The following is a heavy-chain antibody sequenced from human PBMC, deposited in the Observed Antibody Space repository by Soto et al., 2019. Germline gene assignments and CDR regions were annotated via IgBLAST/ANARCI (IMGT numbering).Heavy chain of an antibody. V-gene: IGHV4-4*07. J-gene: IGHJ4*02. Sequence: SETLSLTCTVSGGSISSFYWSWIRQPAGKGLEWIGRIYSGGRNNYNPSLKSRVTMSVDTSKNQFSLRLSSVTAADTAVYYCAKDTFGELQIGYWGQGTLVTVSS. CDR2: IYSGGRN. CDR3: AKDTFGELQIGY. D-gene: IGHD3-10*01. CDR1: GGSISSFY.